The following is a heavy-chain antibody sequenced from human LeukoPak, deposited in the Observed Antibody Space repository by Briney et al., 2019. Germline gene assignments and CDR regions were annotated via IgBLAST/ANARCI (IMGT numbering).Heavy chain of an antibody. CDR1: GYTFTSYA. Sequence: ASVKVSCKASGYTFTSYAMHWVRQAPGQRLEWMGWNNAGNGNTKYSQKFQGRVTITRDTSASTAYMELSSLRSEDTAVYYCARDYPYCSSTSCYNWFDPWGQGTLVTVSS. V-gene: IGHV1-3*01. CDR3: ARDYPYCSSTSCYNWFDP. J-gene: IGHJ5*02. CDR2: NNAGNGNT. D-gene: IGHD2-2*01.